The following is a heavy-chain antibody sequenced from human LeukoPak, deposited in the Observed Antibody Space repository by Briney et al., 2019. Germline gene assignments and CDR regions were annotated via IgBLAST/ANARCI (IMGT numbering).Heavy chain of an antibody. Sequence: KASETLSLTCTVSGGSISSYYWSWIRQPPGKGLEWIGYMYYRGSTNYNPSLKSRVTISVDTSKNQFSLKLRSVTAADTAVYYCASAPPTMVRGVYDAFDIWGQGTMVTVSS. CDR3: ASAPPTMVRGVYDAFDI. D-gene: IGHD3-10*01. J-gene: IGHJ3*02. CDR2: MYYRGST. V-gene: IGHV4-59*01. CDR1: GGSISSYY.